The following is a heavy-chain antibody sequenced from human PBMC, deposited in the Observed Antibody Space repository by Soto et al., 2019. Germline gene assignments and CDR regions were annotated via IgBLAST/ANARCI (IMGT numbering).Heavy chain of an antibody. J-gene: IGHJ6*02. CDR1: GYTFTGYY. CDR3: ARERYQVISDGMDV. Sequence: ASVKVSCKASGYTFTGYYVHWVREAPGQGLEWMGWINPETGGTSYAQTFQGRVTLSRDTSINTAYLELSRLRFDDAAVYFCARERYQVISDGMDVWGQGTKVTVSS. V-gene: IGHV1-2*02. CDR2: INPETGGT. D-gene: IGHD2-2*01.